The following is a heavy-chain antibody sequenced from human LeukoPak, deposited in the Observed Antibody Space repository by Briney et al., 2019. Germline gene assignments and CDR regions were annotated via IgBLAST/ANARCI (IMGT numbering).Heavy chain of an antibody. CDR1: GFTFSSYG. D-gene: IGHD2-2*01. CDR3: AKDFDLVVPAAIGVTGAFDI. CDR2: IRYDGSNK. J-gene: IGHJ3*02. Sequence: SGGSLRLSCAASGFTFSSYGMHWVRQAPGKGLEWVAFIRYDGSNKYYADSVKGRFTISRDNSKNALYLQMNSLRAEDTAVYYCAKDFDLVVPAAIGVTGAFDIWGQGTMVTVSS. V-gene: IGHV3-30*02.